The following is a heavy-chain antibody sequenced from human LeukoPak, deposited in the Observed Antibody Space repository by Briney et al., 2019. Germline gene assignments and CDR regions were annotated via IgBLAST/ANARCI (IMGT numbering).Heavy chain of an antibody. Sequence: PSETLSLTCSVSGDSISSFYWIWIRQSPGKGLEWIGNIHYSGSSNYNPSLKSRVTISIDTSRKQFFLKLSSVTAADTAVYYCALAPNSNWFDFWGQGTLVTVSS. V-gene: IGHV4-59*08. CDR2: IHYSGSS. CDR1: GDSISSFY. J-gene: IGHJ5*01. CDR3: ALAPNSNWFDF. D-gene: IGHD2-8*01.